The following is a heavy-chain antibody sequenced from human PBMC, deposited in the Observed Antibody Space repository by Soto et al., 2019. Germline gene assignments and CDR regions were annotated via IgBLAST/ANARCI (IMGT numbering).Heavy chain of an antibody. CDR2: IYHSGST. V-gene: IGHV4-34*02. D-gene: IGHD3-16*01. J-gene: IGHJ5*02. Sequence: QVQLQQWGTGLLKPSETLSLTCAVSGVSFSAYYWTWIRQSPGKGLEWIGEIYHSGSTNYIPSLKSRVSISVDTSKNQFSLKLNSVTAADTAVYYCARSVWGGAPSWGQGTLVTVSS. CDR3: ARSVWGGAPS. CDR1: GVSFSAYY.